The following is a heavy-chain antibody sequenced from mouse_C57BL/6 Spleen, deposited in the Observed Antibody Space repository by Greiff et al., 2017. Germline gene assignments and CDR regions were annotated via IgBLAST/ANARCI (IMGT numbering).Heavy chain of an antibody. J-gene: IGHJ2*01. Sequence: QVQLQQPGAELVMPGASVKLSCKASGYTFTSYWMHWVKQRPGQGLEWIGEIDPSDSYTNYNQKFKGKSTLTVDKSSSTAYMQLSSLTSEDSAVYYGARSWGYGNYEDYWGQGTTLTVSS. CDR3: ARSWGYGNYEDY. CDR2: IDPSDSYT. V-gene: IGHV1-69*01. CDR1: GYTFTSYW. D-gene: IGHD2-10*02.